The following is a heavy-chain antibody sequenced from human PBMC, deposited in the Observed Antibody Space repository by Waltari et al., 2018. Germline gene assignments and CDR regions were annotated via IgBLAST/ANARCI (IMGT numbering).Heavy chain of an antibody. J-gene: IGHJ4*02. D-gene: IGHD6-13*01. Sequence: QVQLVQSGAEVKKPGASVKVSCKVSGNTLTKLSMHWVRQAPGKGLEWMGGFDPEDGETIYAQSFQGRVTMTEDTSTDTAYMEVSSLRSEDTAVYYCATSPIALFGTLYWGQGTLVTVSS. CDR2: FDPEDGET. CDR1: GNTLTKLS. CDR3: ATSPIALFGTLY. V-gene: IGHV1-24*01.